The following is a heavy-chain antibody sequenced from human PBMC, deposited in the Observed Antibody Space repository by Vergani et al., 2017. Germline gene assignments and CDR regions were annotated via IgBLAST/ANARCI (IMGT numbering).Heavy chain of an antibody. Sequence: QVQLQESGPGLVKPSQTLSLTCTVSGGSISSGSYYWSWIRQPAGKGLEWIGRIYTSGSTNYNPSLKSRVTISVDTSKNQFSLKLSSVTAADTAVYYCARAGGVVPAAIGDYYGMDVWGQGTTVTVSS. V-gene: IGHV4-61*02. CDR3: ARAGGVVPAAIGDYYGMDV. CDR2: IYTSGST. D-gene: IGHD2-2*02. J-gene: IGHJ6*02. CDR1: GGSISSGSYY.